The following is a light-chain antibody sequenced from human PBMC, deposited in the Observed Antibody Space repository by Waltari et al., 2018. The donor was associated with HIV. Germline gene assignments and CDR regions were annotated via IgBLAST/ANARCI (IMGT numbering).Light chain of an antibody. V-gene: IGKV1-33*01. CDR1: QHNRHY. J-gene: IGKJ4*01. CDR3: QQYDNLPLT. CDR2: DAS. Sequence: DIQITHSQPSLSPSVGDRVTITCQASQHNRHYLHWYQQKPGKAPKLLIYDASNLETGVPTRVSGSGSGTDYTFTISSLQSEDIATYYCQQYDNLPLTFGGGTKVKSK.